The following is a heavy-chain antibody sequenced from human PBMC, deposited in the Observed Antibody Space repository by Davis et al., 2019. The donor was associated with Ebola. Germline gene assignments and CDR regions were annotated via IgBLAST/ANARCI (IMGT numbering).Heavy chain of an antibody. Sequence: GGSLRPSCAASGFTSSSYWMSWVRKAPGKGLEWVANLKQDGSAKYYVDSGKGGSTISKDNAKNSLYLQMNSLRAEDTAVCYCARGPTVNGLDYWGQGTLVTVSS. CDR1: GFTSSSYW. D-gene: IGHD4-11*01. J-gene: IGHJ4*02. CDR3: ARGPTVNGLDY. CDR2: LKQDGSAK. V-gene: IGHV3-7*01.